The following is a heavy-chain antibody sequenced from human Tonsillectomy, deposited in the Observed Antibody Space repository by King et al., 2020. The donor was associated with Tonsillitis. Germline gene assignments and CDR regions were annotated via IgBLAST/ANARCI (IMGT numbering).Heavy chain of an antibody. D-gene: IGHD1-1*01. J-gene: IGHJ6*03. CDR1: GFTFSSYW. Sequence: EVQLVESGGGLVQPGGSLRLSCAASGFTFSSYWMSWVRQAPGKGLEWLANIKQDGSEKYSVDSVKGRFTISRDNAKNSLFLQMNSLRAEDTAVYYCARRLERRDYYYYYYMDVWGKGTTVTVSS. CDR2: IKQDGSEK. CDR3: ARRLERRDYYYYYYMDV. V-gene: IGHV3-7*03.